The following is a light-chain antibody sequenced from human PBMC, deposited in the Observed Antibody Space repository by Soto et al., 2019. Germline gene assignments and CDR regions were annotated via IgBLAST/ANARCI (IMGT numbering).Light chain of an antibody. Sequence: DIQMTQSPSTLSASVGYRVPITCRASQSIGRFLAWYQHQPGKAPKLLIYDASTLESGVPSRFSGTGSGTEFTFSITSLQPEDFGTYYCQQCYMGWTFGQGTKVDIK. J-gene: IGKJ1*01. CDR2: DAS. V-gene: IGKV1-5*01. CDR1: QSIGRF. CDR3: QQCYMGWT.